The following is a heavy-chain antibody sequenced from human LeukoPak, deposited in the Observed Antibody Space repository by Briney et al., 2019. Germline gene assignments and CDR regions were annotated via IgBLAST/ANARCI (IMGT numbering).Heavy chain of an antibody. J-gene: IGHJ4*02. Sequence: SETLSLTCAVSGASFSGDYWSWLRHPPGKGLEWIAEINHSGRSNFYPYLRGRVTISVDTSKNQFSLNLSSVPAADTARYYCARGLYDSGDYYYGIRAYYFDQWGQGTLVTVSS. D-gene: IGHD3-22*01. CDR3: ARGLYDSGDYYYGIRAYYFDQ. V-gene: IGHV4-34*01. CDR2: INHSGRS. CDR1: GASFSGDY.